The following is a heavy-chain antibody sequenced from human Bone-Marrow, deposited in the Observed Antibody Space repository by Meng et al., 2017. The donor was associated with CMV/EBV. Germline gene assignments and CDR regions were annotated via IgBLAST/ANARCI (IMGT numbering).Heavy chain of an antibody. CDR3: AKLAYSFYGSGSYLSDY. V-gene: IGHV3-23*01. CDR2: ISGSGGST. J-gene: IGHJ4*02. CDR1: GFTFSSYA. Sequence: GESLKISCAASGFTFSSYAMSWVRQAPGKGLEWVSAISGSGGSTYYADSVKGRFTISRDNSKNTLYLQMNSLRAEDTAVYYCAKLAYSFYGSGSYLSDYWGQGTLVTVSS. D-gene: IGHD3-10*01.